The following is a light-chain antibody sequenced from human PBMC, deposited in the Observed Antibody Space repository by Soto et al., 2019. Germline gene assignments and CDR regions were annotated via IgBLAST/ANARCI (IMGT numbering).Light chain of an antibody. CDR2: GNS. Sequence: QSVLTQPPSVSGAPGQRVTISCTGSSSNIGAGYDVHWYQQLPGTVPKLLIYGNSNRPSGVPDRFSGSKSGTSASLAITGLQAEDEADYYCHSYDSSLSGYVFGTGTKLTVL. V-gene: IGLV1-40*01. CDR1: SSNIGAGYD. CDR3: HSYDSSLSGYV. J-gene: IGLJ1*01.